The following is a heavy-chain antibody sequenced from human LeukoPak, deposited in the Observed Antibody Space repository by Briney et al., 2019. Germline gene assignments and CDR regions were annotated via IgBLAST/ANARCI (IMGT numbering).Heavy chain of an antibody. D-gene: IGHD3-3*01. CDR1: GFNFNNAW. V-gene: IGHV3-15*07. CDR2: IKSRTDGGTT. Sequence: GGSLRLSCTTSGFNFNNAWMNWVRQAPGKGLEWVGRIKSRTDGGTTVYSAPVKGRFTISRDDSKSTLYLQMNSLKTEDTAVYYCTTAAVDFWSGYQNRAYYFDYWGQGTLVTVSS. J-gene: IGHJ4*02. CDR3: TTAAVDFWSGYQNRAYYFDY.